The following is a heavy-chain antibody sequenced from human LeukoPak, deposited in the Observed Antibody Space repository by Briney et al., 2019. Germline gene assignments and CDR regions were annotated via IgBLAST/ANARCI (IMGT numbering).Heavy chain of an antibody. CDR3: AREDGSGSFNYFDY. Sequence: ASVKVSCKASGYTFTGYYMHWVRQAPGQGLEWMGWINPNSGGTNYAQKFQGRVTMTRDTSISTAYMELSRLRSDDTAVYYCAREDGSGSFNYFDYWGQGTLVTVSS. V-gene: IGHV1-2*02. CDR1: GYTFTGYY. CDR2: INPNSGGT. J-gene: IGHJ4*02. D-gene: IGHD3-10*01.